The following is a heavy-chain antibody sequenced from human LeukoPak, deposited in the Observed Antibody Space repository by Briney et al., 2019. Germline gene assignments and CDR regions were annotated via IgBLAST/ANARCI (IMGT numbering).Heavy chain of an antibody. CDR2: IDWDDDK. CDR1: GFSLSTSGMC. CDR3: ARTYTAMVPYYFDY. Sequence: SGPTLVNPTQTLTLTCTFSGFSLSTSGMCVSWIRQPPGKALEWLARIDWDDDKYYSTSLKTRLTISKDTSNNQVVLTMTNMDPVDTATYYCARTYTAMVPYYFDYWGQGTLVTVSS. J-gene: IGHJ4*02. D-gene: IGHD5-18*01. V-gene: IGHV2-70*11.